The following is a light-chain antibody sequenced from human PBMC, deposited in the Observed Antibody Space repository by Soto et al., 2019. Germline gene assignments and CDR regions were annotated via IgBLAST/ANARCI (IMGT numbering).Light chain of an antibody. CDR3: KSYTTANTYV. CDR2: EGS. Sequence: QSALTQPASVSGSPGQSITISCTGTSSDVGSYNLVSWYQQHPGKAPKLMIYEGSKRPSGVSNRFSGSKSGNTASLTISGLQAEDEADYYCKSYTTANTYVFGSGNKVTVL. CDR1: SSDVGSYNL. V-gene: IGLV2-14*02. J-gene: IGLJ1*01.